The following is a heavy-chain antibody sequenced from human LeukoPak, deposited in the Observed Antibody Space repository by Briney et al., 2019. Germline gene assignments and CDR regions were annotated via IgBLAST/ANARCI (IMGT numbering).Heavy chain of an antibody. CDR3: ARGMFRGLWLKGPFDY. CDR1: GASFSGYY. D-gene: IGHD3-10*01. V-gene: IGHV4-34*01. CDR2: INHSGGT. J-gene: IGHJ4*02. Sequence: PSETLSLTCGVSGASFSGYYWSWIRQSPGKGLEWIGEINHSGGTNYNPSLKSRVTISVDTSKKQFSLKLRSVTAVDTAVYYCARGMFRGLWLKGPFDYWGQGTLVTVSS.